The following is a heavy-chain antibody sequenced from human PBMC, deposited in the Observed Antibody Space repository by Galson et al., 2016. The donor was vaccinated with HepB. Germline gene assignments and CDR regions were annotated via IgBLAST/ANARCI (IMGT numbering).Heavy chain of an antibody. CDR2: ISNDGSRA. V-gene: IGHV3-74*01. CDR1: GLPFSAYW. CDR3: ASRWDSFDV. D-gene: IGHD1-26*01. Sequence: SLRLSCAVSGLPFSAYWLHWVRQAPGKGLEWVARISNDGSRAAYADSVKGRFTISRDNSKNTLYLLLNSLRAEDTSPYYCASRWDSFDVWGQRTMVTVSS. J-gene: IGHJ3*01.